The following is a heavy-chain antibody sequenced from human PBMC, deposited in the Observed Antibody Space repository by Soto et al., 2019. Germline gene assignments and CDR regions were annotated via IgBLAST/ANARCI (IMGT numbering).Heavy chain of an antibody. CDR3: AKLTDGVVITNPFDY. Sequence: EVQLLESGGGLVQPGGSLRLSCAASGFTFSSYAMSWVRQAPAKGLEWVSSISGSGSSTYYADPVKGRFTSSRDNSKNTLWLQMNSLRVEDTAVYYCAKLTDGVVITNPFDYWGQGAPVIVSS. CDR2: ISGSGSST. J-gene: IGHJ4*02. D-gene: IGHD3-22*01. V-gene: IGHV3-23*01. CDR1: GFTFSSYA.